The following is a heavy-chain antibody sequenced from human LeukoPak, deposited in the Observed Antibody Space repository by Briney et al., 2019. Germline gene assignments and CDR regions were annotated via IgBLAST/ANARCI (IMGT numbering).Heavy chain of an antibody. CDR1: GFTFSSYA. J-gene: IGHJ3*02. CDR3: ARVWVKYQLLYDAFDI. V-gene: IGHV3-30*04. D-gene: IGHD2-2*01. Sequence: PGGSLRLSCAASGFTFSSYAMHWVRQAPGKGLEWVAVISYDGSNKYYADSVKGRFTISRDNSKNTLYLQMNSLRAEDTAVYYCARVWVKYQLLYDAFDIWGQGTMATVSS. CDR2: ISYDGSNK.